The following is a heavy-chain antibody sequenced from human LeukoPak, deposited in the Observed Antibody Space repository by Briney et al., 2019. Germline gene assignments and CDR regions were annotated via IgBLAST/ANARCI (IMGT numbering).Heavy chain of an antibody. CDR3: AKGILLVPPGTRYFDY. CDR1: GFTFSSYA. D-gene: IGHD2-2*01. Sequence: GESLKISCAASGFTFSSYAMSWVRQAPGKGLEWVSTISGSGGDTFYADSVKGRFTISRDNSKNTLYLQMNSLRAEDTAVYYCAKGILLVPPGTRYFDYWGQGTLVTVSS. V-gene: IGHV3-23*01. J-gene: IGHJ4*02. CDR2: ISGSGGDT.